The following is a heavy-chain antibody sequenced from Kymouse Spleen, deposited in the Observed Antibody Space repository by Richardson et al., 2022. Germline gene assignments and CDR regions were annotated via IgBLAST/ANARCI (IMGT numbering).Heavy chain of an antibody. J-gene: IGHJ3*02. D-gene: IGHD6-13*01. CDR1: GFTVSSNY. V-gene: IGHV3-53*01. CDR3: ARDLGSSSWYDAFDI. CDR2: IYSGGST. Sequence: EVQLVESGGGLIQPGGSLRLSCAASGFTVSSNYMSWVRQAPGKGLEWVSVIYSGGSTYYADSVKGRFTISRDNSKNTLYLQMNSLRAEDTAVYYCARDLGSSSWYDAFDIWGQGTMVTVSS.